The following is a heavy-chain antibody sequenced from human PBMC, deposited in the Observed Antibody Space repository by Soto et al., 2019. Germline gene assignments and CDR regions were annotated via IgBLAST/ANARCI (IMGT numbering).Heavy chain of an antibody. CDR3: ARSVFP. V-gene: IGHV4-31*03. CDR1: GGSISSGGYY. J-gene: IGHJ5*02. Sequence: VQLQASGPGLVKPSQTLSLTCTVSGGSISSGGYYWSWTRRHPGKGLEWIGYIYYTGSTYYNLSIKSRVTISVDTSKNQFSLKLSSVTAADTAVYYCARSVFPWGQGTLVTVSS. CDR2: IYYTGST.